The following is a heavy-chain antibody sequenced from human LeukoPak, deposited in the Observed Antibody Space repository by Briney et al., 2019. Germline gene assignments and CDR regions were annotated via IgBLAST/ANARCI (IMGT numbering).Heavy chain of an antibody. J-gene: IGHJ4*02. Sequence: GGSLRPSCAASGFTFSSYAMTWVRQAPGKGLEWVSEISGRGESTYYGDSVKGRFTISRDNSKNTLYLQMNSLRAGDTAIYYCAREHWDFDYWGQGTLVTVSS. V-gene: IGHV3-23*01. CDR3: AREHWDFDY. CDR1: GFTFSSYA. CDR2: ISGRGEST. D-gene: IGHD7-27*01.